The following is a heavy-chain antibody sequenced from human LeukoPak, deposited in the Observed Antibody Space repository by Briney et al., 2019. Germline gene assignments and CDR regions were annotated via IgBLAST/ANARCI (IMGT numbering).Heavy chain of an antibody. D-gene: IGHD2-2*01. CDR2: IYSGGST. CDR1: GFTVSSNY. V-gene: IGHV3-53*01. CDR3: ASPLGYCSSTSCQAQRGHAFDI. Sequence: GGSLRLSCAASGFTVSSNYMSWVRQAPGKGLEWVSVIYSGGSTYYADSVKGRFTISRDNFKNTLYLQMNSLRAEDTAVYYCASPLGYCSSTSCQAQRGHAFDIWGQGTMVTVSS. J-gene: IGHJ3*02.